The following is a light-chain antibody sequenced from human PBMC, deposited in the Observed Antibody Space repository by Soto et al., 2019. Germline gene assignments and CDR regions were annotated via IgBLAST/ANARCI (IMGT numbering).Light chain of an antibody. V-gene: IGLV2-14*01. CDR1: SSDIGRYRY. CDR3: SSYTANTAWV. J-gene: IGLJ3*02. CDR2: EVS. Sequence: QSALTQPASVSGSPGQSITISCTGTSSDIGRYRYVTWYQQHPGKAPKLMIYEVSNRPSGVSNRLSGSKSGNTASLTISGLQAEDEADYYCSSYTANTAWVFGGGTKLTVL.